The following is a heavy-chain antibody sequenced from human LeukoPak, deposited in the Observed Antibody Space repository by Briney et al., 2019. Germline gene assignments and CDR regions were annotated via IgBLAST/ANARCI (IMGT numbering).Heavy chain of an antibody. CDR2: IYYTGST. D-gene: IGHD3-22*01. CDR3: TRGSIAYYYMDV. V-gene: IGHV4-59*01. CDR1: GGSISSYY. J-gene: IGHJ6*03. Sequence: PSETLSLTCTVSGGSISSYYWSWIRQPPGMGLEWIGYIYYTGSTNYNPSLKSRVTISVDTSKNQFSLKLTSVTAADTAVYYCTRGSIAYYYMDVWGKGTTVTISS.